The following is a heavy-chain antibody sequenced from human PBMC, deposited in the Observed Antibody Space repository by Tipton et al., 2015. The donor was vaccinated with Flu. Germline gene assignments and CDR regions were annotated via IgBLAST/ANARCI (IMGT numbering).Heavy chain of an antibody. D-gene: IGHD3-22*01. Sequence: GLVKPSETLSLTCTVSGGSISGYYWSWIRQPPGKGLEWIGYIYHTVTSNYNPSLKSRVTIAVDTSKNHLFLNPSSVTAADTAVYYCATMMISPGWDPRYKYNALDVWGQGTSVTVSS. J-gene: IGHJ6*02. CDR3: ATMMISPGWDPRYKYNALDV. V-gene: IGHV4-59*01. CDR2: IYHTVTS. CDR1: GGSISGYY.